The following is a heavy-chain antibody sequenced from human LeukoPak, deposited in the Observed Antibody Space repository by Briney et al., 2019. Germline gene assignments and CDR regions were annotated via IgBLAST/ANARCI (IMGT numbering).Heavy chain of an antibody. Sequence: PSETLSLTCTVSGGSISSYYWSWIRRPPGKGLEWIGYIYYSGSTNYNPSLKSRVTISVDTSKNQFSLKLSSVTAADTAVYYCAKGYPWEYYYDSSGSHGKGFDPWGQGTLVTVSS. CDR1: GGSISSYY. J-gene: IGHJ5*02. CDR2: IYYSGST. V-gene: IGHV4-59*01. D-gene: IGHD3-22*01. CDR3: AKGYPWEYYYDSSGSHGKGFDP.